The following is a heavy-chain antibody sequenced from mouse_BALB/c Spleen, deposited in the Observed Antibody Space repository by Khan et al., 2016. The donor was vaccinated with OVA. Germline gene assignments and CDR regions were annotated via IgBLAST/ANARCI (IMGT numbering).Heavy chain of an antibody. CDR1: GYTFTDYS. CDR2: INTETGEP. J-gene: IGHJ2*01. V-gene: IGHV9-2-1*01. CDR3: ASWDFDY. Sequence: QVQLKQSGPELKKPGETVKISCKASGYTFTDYSMHWVKQAPGKGLKWMGWINTETGEPTYADDFKGRFAFSLETSVSTAYLQINNLKNEDTATDFDASWDFDYWGRGATLAVSS. D-gene: IGHD4-1*01.